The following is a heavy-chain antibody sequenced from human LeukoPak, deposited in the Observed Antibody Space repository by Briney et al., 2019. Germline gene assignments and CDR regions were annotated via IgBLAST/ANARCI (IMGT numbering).Heavy chain of an antibody. V-gene: IGHV3-48*04. CDR2: ISASGSTM. CDR1: GFTFSSYG. J-gene: IGHJ4*02. CDR3: ARGAWDN. Sequence: PGGSLRLSCAASGFTFSSYGMHWVRQAPGKGLEWVSYISASGSTMYYLDSVKGRFTISRDNAKNSLYLQMNSLRGEDTAVYYCARGAWDNWGQGTLVTVSS.